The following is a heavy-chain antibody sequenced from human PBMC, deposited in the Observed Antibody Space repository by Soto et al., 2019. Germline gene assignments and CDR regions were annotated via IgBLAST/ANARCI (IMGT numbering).Heavy chain of an antibody. CDR1: GFTFSSYW. D-gene: IGHD5-12*01. V-gene: IGHV3-7*01. CDR2: IKQDGSEK. CDR3: ARDRKWLRFSYYGMDV. J-gene: IGHJ6*02. Sequence: GGSLRLSCAASGFTFSSYWMSWVRQAPGKGLEWVANIKQDGSEKYYVDSVKGRFTISRDNAKNSLYLQMNSLRAEDTAVYYCARDRKWLRFSYYGMDVWGQGTTVTVSS.